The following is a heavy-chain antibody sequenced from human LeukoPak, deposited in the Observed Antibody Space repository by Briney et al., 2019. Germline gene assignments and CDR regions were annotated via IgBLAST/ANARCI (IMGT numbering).Heavy chain of an antibody. J-gene: IGHJ3*02. V-gene: IGHV3-7*01. CDR2: IKQDASEI. D-gene: IGHD2/OR15-2a*01. Sequence: PGGSLRLSCAVSGFTFSNYWMSWVRQAPGKGLEWVANIKQDASEIYYVDSVKGRFTISRDNAKNSLYLQMNSLRAEDTALYYCARERNSAFHIWGQGTMVTVSS. CDR1: GFTFSNYW. CDR3: ARERNSAFHI.